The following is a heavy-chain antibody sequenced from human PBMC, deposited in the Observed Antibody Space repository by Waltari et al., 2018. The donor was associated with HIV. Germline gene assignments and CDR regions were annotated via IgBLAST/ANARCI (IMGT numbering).Heavy chain of an antibody. CDR2: ISSSSSYK. J-gene: IGHJ3*02. CDR1: GFTFSSYS. V-gene: IGHV3-21*01. D-gene: IGHD6-13*01. CDR3: ARDMPGGGSSWYGVAFDI. Sequence: EVQLVESGGGLVKPGGSLRLSCAASGFTFSSYSMNRVRQAPGQGLEWVSSISSSSSYKYYADSVKGRFTISRDNAKNSLYLQMNSLRAEDTAVYYCARDMPGGGSSWYGVAFDIWGQGTMVTVSS.